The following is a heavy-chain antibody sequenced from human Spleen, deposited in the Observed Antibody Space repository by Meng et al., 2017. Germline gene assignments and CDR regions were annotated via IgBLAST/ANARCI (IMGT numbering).Heavy chain of an antibody. V-gene: IGHV3-21*01. CDR3: ARWGTPIGITGTTPLLFDI. CDR2: ISSSSSYI. CDR1: GFTFSSYS. D-gene: IGHD1-20*01. J-gene: IGHJ3*02. Sequence: GESLKISCAASGFTFSSYSMNWVRQAPGKGLEWVSSISSSSSYIYYADSVKGRFTISRDNAKNSLYLQMNSLRAEDTAVYYCARWGTPIGITGTTPLLFDIWGQGTMVTVSS.